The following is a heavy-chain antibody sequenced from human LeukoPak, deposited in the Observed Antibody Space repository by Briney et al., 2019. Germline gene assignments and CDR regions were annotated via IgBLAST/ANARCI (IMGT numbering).Heavy chain of an antibody. D-gene: IGHD4-17*01. CDR3: TRDPTVTTLDY. CDR2: IRSKAYGGTT. Sequence: GGSLRLSCTASGFTFGDYAMSWVRQAPGKGLEWVGFIRSKAYGGTTEYAAPVKGRFTISRDDSKSIAYLQMNSLKTEDTAVYYCTRDPTVTTLDYWGQGTLVTVSS. J-gene: IGHJ4*02. V-gene: IGHV3-49*04. CDR1: GFTFGDYA.